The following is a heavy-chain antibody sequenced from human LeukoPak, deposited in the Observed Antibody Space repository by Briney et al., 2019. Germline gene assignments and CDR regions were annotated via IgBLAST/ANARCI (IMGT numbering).Heavy chain of an antibody. CDR1: GGSISSYY. V-gene: IGHV4-59*12. CDR3: ARWWGFDP. CDR2: IYYSGST. J-gene: IGHJ5*02. Sequence: SETLSLTCTVSGGSISSYYWSWIRQPPGKGLEWIGYIYYSGSTNYNPSLKSRVTISVGTAKNQFSLKLSSMTAADTAVYYCARWWGFDPWGQGTLVTVSS. D-gene: IGHD2-15*01.